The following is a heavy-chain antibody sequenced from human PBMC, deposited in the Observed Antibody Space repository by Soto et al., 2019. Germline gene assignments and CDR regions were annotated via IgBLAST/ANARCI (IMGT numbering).Heavy chain of an antibody. CDR3: AGTGQLVRTNSYYYGMDV. CDR2: IYTSGST. J-gene: IGHJ6*02. V-gene: IGHV4-4*07. D-gene: IGHD6-6*01. CDR1: GGSISSYY. Sequence: SETVSLTCTVSGGSISSYYWSWIRQPAGKGLEWIGRIYTSGSTNYNPSLKSRVTMSVDTSKNQFSLKLSSVTAADTAVYYCAGTGQLVRTNSYYYGMDVWGQGTTVTVSS.